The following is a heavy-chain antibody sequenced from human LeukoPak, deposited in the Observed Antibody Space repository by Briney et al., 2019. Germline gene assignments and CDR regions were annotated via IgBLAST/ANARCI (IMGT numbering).Heavy chain of an antibody. J-gene: IGHJ4*02. Sequence: GSPRLSCAASAFTLSTYAMHWVRPAPGKGLEWGALISYDVSGEKNEAYLKGGCIISRDNSKNTLYLQMNSLRTEDTAVYYCARALGSSWHSPFDSWGQGTVVPVSS. CDR1: AFTLSTYA. V-gene: IGHV3-30*04. CDR2: ISYDVSGE. D-gene: IGHD6-13*01. CDR3: ARALGSSWHSPFDS.